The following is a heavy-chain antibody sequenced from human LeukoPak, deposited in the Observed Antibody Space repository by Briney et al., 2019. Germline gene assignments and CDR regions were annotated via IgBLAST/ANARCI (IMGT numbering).Heavy chain of an antibody. J-gene: IGHJ5*02. V-gene: IGHV4-38-2*02. CDR1: GYSISSGHY. CDR2: IYHSGST. D-gene: IGHD1-26*01. Sequence: PSETLSLTCTVSGYSISSGHYWGWIRQPPGKGLEWIGSIYHSGSTNYDPSLKSRVSISVDTSKNQFSLKLSSVTAADTAVYYCARTGWELRPTNWFDPWGQGTLVTVSS. CDR3: ARTGWELRPTNWFDP.